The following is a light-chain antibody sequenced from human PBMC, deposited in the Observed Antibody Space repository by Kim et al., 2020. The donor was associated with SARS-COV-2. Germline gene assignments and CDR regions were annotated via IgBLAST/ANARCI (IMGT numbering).Light chain of an antibody. Sequence: ASVGDRGNITCLASHDISNYLNWYQHKPEKAPKLLIYGASNLEAGVPSRFGGSGSGRDFTFTISSLQPDDIATYYCQQYDDLPFTFGPGTKVDIK. CDR3: QQYDDLPFT. CDR1: HDISNY. J-gene: IGKJ3*01. V-gene: IGKV1-33*01. CDR2: GAS.